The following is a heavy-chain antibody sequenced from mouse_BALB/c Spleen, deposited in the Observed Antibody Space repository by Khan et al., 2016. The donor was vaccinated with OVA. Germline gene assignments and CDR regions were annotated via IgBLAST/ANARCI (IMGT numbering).Heavy chain of an antibody. CDR1: GYSITSGYG. CDR2: ISYSGST. Sequence: EVQLQESGPGLVKPSQSLSLTCTITGYSITSGYGWNWIRQFPGNKLEWMGYISYSGSTNYNPSLTSRISITRDTSKNQFFLQLNSVTTEDTATYYCARTARIKYWGQGTTLTVSS. J-gene: IGHJ2*01. V-gene: IGHV3-2*02. CDR3: ARTARIKY. D-gene: IGHD1-2*01.